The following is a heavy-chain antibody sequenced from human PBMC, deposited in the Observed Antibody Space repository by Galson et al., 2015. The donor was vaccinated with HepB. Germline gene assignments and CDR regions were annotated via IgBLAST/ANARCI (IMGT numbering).Heavy chain of an antibody. D-gene: IGHD6-19*01. J-gene: IGHJ4*02. CDR2: IKQDGSEK. Sequence: SLRLSCAASGFTFSDYWMTWVRQAPGKGLEWVANIKQDGSEKWYLDSVKGRFTIPRDNAKNSLYLHMNSLRAEDTAVYFCASALIGWSGRLDYWGQGTLVTVSS. CDR3: ASALIGWSGRLDY. CDR1: GFTFSDYW. V-gene: IGHV3-7*01.